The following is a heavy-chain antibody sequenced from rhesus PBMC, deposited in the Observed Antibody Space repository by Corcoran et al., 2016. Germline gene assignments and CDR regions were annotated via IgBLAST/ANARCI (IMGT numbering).Heavy chain of an antibody. CDR2: IFGGSENP. CDR3: ARGCTYRGCPLVQIDY. J-gene: IGHJ4*01. D-gene: IGHD2-21*01. CDR1: GASISNNH. V-gene: IGHV4-173*01. Sequence: QLQLQESGPGLVKPSETLSLTCAVSGASISNNHWVWIRQPPGKGLAWIGRIFGGSENPDYNPSLKSRVTISTDKSKNQFSLKVNSVIAADTAVYYCARGCTYRGCPLVQIDYWGQGVLVTVSS.